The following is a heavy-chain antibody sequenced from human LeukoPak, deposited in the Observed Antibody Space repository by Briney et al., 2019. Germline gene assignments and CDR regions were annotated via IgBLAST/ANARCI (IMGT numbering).Heavy chain of an antibody. V-gene: IGHV3-21*01. CDR3: ARDGSGTYSYYMDV. CDR2: ISISSTHI. CDR1: GFRFNSYS. Sequence: GGSLRLSCAASGFRFNSYSMNWVRQAPGRGLEWVSSISISSTHIWYADSVKGRFTISRDNARNSLYLQVNSLSSEDTAVYYCARDGSGTYSYYMDVWGKGTTVTVSS. J-gene: IGHJ6*03. D-gene: IGHD3-10*01.